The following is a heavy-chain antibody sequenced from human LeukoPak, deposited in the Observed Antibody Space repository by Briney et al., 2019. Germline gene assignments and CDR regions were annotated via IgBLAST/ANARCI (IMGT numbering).Heavy chain of an antibody. CDR1: GGSISGYY. V-gene: IGHV4-59*08. D-gene: IGHD5-24*01. Sequence: SETLSLTCTVSGGSISGYYWSWIRQPPGNGLEWIAYIHYSGSTNYNPPLKSRLTISVDTSKNQLSLKLNSVTDADTAVYYCARHGQNDGYPLDYWGQGTLVTVSS. CDR2: IHYSGST. J-gene: IGHJ4*02. CDR3: ARHGQNDGYPLDY.